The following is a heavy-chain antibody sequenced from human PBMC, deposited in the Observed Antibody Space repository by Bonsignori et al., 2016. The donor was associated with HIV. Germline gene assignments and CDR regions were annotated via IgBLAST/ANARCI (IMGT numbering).Heavy chain of an antibody. D-gene: IGHD3-3*01. V-gene: IGHV3-74*01. CDR1: GVSITGHW. Sequence: GSLRLSCAASGVSITGHWIHWVRQVPGKGLEWVSRINPDGTTTSYAESLQGRFTLSRDNAKNTVYLQMHGLGPEDASLYYCARELNTFTIYGVELTTDAFDVWGQGTMVTVSS. CDR3: ARELNTFTIYGVELTTDAFDV. CDR2: INPDGTTT. J-gene: IGHJ3*01.